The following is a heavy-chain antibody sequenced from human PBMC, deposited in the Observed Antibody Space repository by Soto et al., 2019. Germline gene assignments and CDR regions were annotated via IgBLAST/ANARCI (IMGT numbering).Heavy chain of an antibody. J-gene: IGHJ3*02. CDR3: AHSSSPWDTFDI. D-gene: IGHD6-6*01. CDR2: IYWDDDK. Sequence: QITLKESGPTLVKPTQTLTLTCTFSGFSLSTSGVGVGWIRQPPGKALEWLGLIYWDDDKRYSPSLQSRLTFTKDTSKNQVVLTMTNMDPVDTATYYCAHSSSPWDTFDIWGQGTMVTVSS. V-gene: IGHV2-5*02. CDR1: GFSLSTSGVG.